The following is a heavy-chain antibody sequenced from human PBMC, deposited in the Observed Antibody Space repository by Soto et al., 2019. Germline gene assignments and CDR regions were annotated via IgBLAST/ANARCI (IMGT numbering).Heavy chain of an antibody. CDR1: GFIFSSYT. V-gene: IGHV3-21*01. CDR2: ISSSRSYI. Sequence: EVQLVESGGGLVKPGGSLRLSCAASGFIFSSYTMNWVRQAPGKGLEWVSSISSSRSYIYYADSVKGRFTISRDNAKNSLYLQMTSLRAEDTAVYCCARDRVTAARPGSAMDVWGQGTTVTVSS. CDR3: ARDRVTAARPGSAMDV. D-gene: IGHD6-6*01. J-gene: IGHJ6*02.